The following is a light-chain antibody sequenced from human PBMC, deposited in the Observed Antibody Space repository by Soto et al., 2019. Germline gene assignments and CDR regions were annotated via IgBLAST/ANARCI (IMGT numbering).Light chain of an antibody. Sequence: QSVLTQPPSVSAAPGQKVTISCSGSSSNIGNNYVSCYQQLPGTAPKLLIYDNNKRPSGIPDRFSGSKSGTSATLGITGLQDGDEADYYCGTWDSSLSGVVFGGGTKLTVL. CDR2: DNN. CDR1: SSNIGNNY. V-gene: IGLV1-51*01. J-gene: IGLJ2*01. CDR3: GTWDSSLSGVV.